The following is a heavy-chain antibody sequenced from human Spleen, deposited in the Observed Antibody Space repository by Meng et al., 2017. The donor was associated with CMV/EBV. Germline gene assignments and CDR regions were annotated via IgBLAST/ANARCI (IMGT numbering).Heavy chain of an antibody. CDR2: INHSGST. CDR3: ARMRLGELSSTVDY. J-gene: IGHJ4*02. D-gene: IGHD3-16*02. CDR1: GGAFSGYY. V-gene: IGHV4-34*01. Sequence: VYGGAFSGYYWSWIRQPPGKGLEWIGEINHSGSTNYNPSLKSRVTISVDTSKNQFSLKLSSVTAADTAVYYCARMRLGELSSTVDYWGQGTLVTVSS.